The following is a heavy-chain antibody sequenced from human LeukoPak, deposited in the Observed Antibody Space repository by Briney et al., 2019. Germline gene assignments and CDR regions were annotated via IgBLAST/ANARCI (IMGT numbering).Heavy chain of an antibody. D-gene: IGHD2-2*01. CDR1: GLIFSNYA. J-gene: IGHJ4*02. V-gene: IGHV3-23*01. CDR2: ISGSGAGT. Sequence: SGGSLRLSCAASGLIFSNYAMSWVRQAPGKGLEWVSRISGSGAGTYYADSVKGRFTISRDESKDTLSLQMNSLRVEDTAVYYCAKMSGDCSSTICSSFDYWGQGTLVTVSS. CDR3: AKMSGDCSSTICSSFDY.